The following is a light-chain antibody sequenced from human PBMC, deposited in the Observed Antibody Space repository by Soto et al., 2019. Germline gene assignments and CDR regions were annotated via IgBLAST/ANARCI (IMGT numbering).Light chain of an antibody. CDR2: SAS. Sequence: EIVMTQSPATLSVPPGERATLSCSASQSISTELAWYQQKPGQPPRLLIYSASTRTTGVPARFTGSGSGSEFTLSITVLQSEDFAVYYCQQGHNWPLTFGQGTRLEI. CDR1: QSISTE. J-gene: IGKJ2*01. V-gene: IGKV3-15*01. CDR3: QQGHNWPLT.